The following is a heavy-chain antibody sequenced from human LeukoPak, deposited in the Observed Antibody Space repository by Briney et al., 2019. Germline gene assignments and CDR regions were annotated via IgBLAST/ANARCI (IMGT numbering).Heavy chain of an antibody. V-gene: IGHV1-69*13. D-gene: IGHD2-2*01. J-gene: IGHJ6*02. CDR1: GGTFSSYA. CDR3: AREVVVVPAATEGYYYGMDV. Sequence: ASVKVSCKASGGTFSSYAISRVRQAPGQGLEWMGGIIPIFGTANYAQKFQGRVTITADESTSTAYMELSSLRSEDTAVYYCAREVVVVPAATEGYYYGMDVWGQGTTVTVSS. CDR2: IIPIFGTA.